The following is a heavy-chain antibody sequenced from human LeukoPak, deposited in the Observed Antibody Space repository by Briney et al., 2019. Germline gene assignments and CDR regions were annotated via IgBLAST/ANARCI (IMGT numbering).Heavy chain of an antibody. D-gene: IGHD3-3*01. CDR2: INHSGST. CDR3: ARVSTVRITIFGVVIPLYFDY. J-gene: IGHJ4*02. V-gene: IGHV4-34*01. Sequence: SETLSLTCAVYGGSFSGYYWSWIRQPPGKGLEWIGEINHSGSTNYNPSLKSRVTISVDTSKNQFSLKLSSVTPADTAVYYCARVSTVRITIFGVVIPLYFDYWGQGTLVTVSS. CDR1: GGSFSGYY.